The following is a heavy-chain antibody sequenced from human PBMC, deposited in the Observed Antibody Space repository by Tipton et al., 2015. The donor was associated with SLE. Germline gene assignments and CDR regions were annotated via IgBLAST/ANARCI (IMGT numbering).Heavy chain of an antibody. Sequence: LRLSCSVSGDSITTTNYFWGWIRQPPGKGLEWLAIIYPTGNSYFNPSLKSRVTISVDTSKNQFSLKLSSVTAADTAVYYCARDRAAAGTGRGFDYWGQGTLVTVSS. CDR2: IYPTGNS. J-gene: IGHJ4*02. CDR3: ARDRAAAGTGRGFDY. V-gene: IGHV4-39*07. D-gene: IGHD6-13*01. CDR1: GDSITTTNYF.